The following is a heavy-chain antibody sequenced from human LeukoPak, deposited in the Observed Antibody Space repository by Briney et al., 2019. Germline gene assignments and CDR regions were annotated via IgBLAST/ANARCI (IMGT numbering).Heavy chain of an antibody. CDR2: INHSGST. CDR3: AREPITMVRGVMTNGMDV. CDR1: GVSFSGYY. Sequence: SETLSLTCAVYGVSFSGYYWSWIRQPPGKGLEWIGEINHSGSTNYNPSLKSRVTISVDTSKNQFSLKLSSVTAADTAVYYCAREPITMVRGVMTNGMDVWGKGTTVTVSS. D-gene: IGHD3-10*01. J-gene: IGHJ6*04. V-gene: IGHV4-34*01.